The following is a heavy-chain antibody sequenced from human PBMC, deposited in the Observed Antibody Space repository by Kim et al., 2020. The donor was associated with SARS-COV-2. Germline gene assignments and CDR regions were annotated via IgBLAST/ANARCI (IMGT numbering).Heavy chain of an antibody. CDR1: TFSFNTYA. J-gene: IGHJ5*02. D-gene: IGHD3-10*01. CDR3: AKDQRGSFLVRGSVFS. Sequence: GGSLRLSCAASTFSFNTYAMSWVRQAPGKGLEWVSGISASGGTTYYADSVKGRFTISRDNSKDTLFLQMSSLRAEDTAMYYCAKDQRGSFLVRGSVFSWGQGTLVTVSS. CDR2: ISASGGTT. V-gene: IGHV3-23*01.